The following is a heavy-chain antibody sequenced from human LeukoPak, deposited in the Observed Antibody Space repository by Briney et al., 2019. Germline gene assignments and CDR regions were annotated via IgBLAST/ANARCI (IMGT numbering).Heavy chain of an antibody. J-gene: IGHJ4*02. CDR2: IDWDDDK. D-gene: IGHD2-15*01. CDR3: ARLRYCSSGSCYYFDY. CDR1: GFSLSTSGMC. Sequence: SGPTLVNPTQTLTLTCTFSGFSLSTSGMCVSWIRQPPGKALEWLARIDWDDDKYYSTSLKTRLTISKDTSKNQVVLTMTNMDPVDTATYYCARLRYCSSGSCYYFDYWGQGTLVTLSS. V-gene: IGHV2-70*11.